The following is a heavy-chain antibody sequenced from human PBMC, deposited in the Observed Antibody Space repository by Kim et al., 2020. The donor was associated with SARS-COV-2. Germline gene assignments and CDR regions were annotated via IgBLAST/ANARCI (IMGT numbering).Heavy chain of an antibody. V-gene: IGHV3-7*03. CDR3: ARGPGWNEGTY. D-gene: IGHD1-1*01. J-gene: IGHJ4*02. Sequence: GGSLRLSCAASGFTFSTNWMSWVRQAPGKGLEWMVNIKPDGSEKHYVDSVKGRFTISRDNAKNSLYLQMNSLGVEDTAVYYCARGPGWNEGTYWGQGTLVTVSS. CDR1: GFTFSTNW. CDR2: IKPDGSEK.